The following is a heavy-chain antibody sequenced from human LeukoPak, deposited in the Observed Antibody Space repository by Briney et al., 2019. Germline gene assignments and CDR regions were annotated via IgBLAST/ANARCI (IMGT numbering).Heavy chain of an antibody. CDR1: GFTFSSYE. D-gene: IGHD3-10*01. Sequence: GGSLRLSCAASGFTFSSYEMHWVRQAPGKGLEWVSYISSSDNTIYYADSVKGRFTISRDNAKNSLYLQMNSLRAEDTALYYCAKTLRHYHDAFDIWGQGTMVTVSS. CDR2: ISSSDNTI. V-gene: IGHV3-48*03. CDR3: AKTLRHYHDAFDI. J-gene: IGHJ3*02.